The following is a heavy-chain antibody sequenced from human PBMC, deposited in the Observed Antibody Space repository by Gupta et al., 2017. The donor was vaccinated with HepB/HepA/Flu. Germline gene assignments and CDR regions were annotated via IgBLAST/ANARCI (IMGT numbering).Heavy chain of an antibody. J-gene: IGHJ6*03. D-gene: IGHD3-3*02. Sequence: EVQLVESGGGLVQPGGSLRLCCAASPFHFSSYWMQWVRQAPWKGLVWVSRINSAGGTTSTADSLKGRFTFSRDPPKNTLSLQMKSLRAEATAVYYCARDRALYYYYYYMDVWGKGTTVTVSS. CDR3: ARDRALYYYYYYMDV. CDR1: PFHFSSYW. V-gene: IGHV3-74*01. CDR2: INSAGGTT.